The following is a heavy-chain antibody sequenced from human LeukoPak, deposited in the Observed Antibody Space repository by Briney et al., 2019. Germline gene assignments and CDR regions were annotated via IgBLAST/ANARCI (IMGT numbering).Heavy chain of an antibody. Sequence: GASVKVSCKASGYTFTGYYMHWVRQAPGQGLEWMGWISAYNGNTNYAQKLQGRVTMTTDTSTSTAYMELRSLRSDDTAVYYCARAVLGEYGSGPIDYWGQGTLVTVSS. V-gene: IGHV1-18*04. J-gene: IGHJ4*02. CDR1: GYTFTGYY. D-gene: IGHD3-10*01. CDR2: ISAYNGNT. CDR3: ARAVLGEYGSGPIDY.